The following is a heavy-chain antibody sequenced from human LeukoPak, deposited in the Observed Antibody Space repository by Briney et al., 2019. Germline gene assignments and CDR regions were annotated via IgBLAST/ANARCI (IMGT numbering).Heavy chain of an antibody. CDR3: AKANVWFGELSSAFDY. CDR1: GFTFSSYA. Sequence: SGGSLRLSCAASGFTFSSYAMSWVRQAPGKGLEWVSVISGGGGNTDYADSVKGRFTISRDNSKNTLYLQMNSLRAEDTAVYYCAKANVWFGELSSAFDYWGQGTLVTVSS. D-gene: IGHD3-10*01. CDR2: ISGGGGNT. J-gene: IGHJ4*02. V-gene: IGHV3-23*01.